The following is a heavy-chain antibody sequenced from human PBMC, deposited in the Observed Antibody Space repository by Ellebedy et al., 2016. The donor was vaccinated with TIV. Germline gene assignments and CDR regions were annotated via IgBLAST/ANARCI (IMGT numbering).Heavy chain of an antibody. Sequence: SETLSLTXTVSGGSISSYYWSWIRQPAGKGLQWIGRMYTSGSTNYNPSLKSRVTMSVDTSKNQFSLKLSSVTAADTAMYYCAREGYSGYDFDYWGQGTLVTVSS. CDR2: MYTSGST. CDR1: GGSISSYY. J-gene: IGHJ4*02. CDR3: AREGYSGYDFDY. D-gene: IGHD5-12*01. V-gene: IGHV4-4*07.